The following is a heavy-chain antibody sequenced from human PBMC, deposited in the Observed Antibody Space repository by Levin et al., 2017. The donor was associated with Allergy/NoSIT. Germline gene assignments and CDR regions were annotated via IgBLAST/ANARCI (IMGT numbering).Heavy chain of an antibody. J-gene: IGHJ4*02. CDR1: GFTFDDYG. CDR3: ARDKWIAVAGGFDD. V-gene: IGHV3-20*04. D-gene: IGHD6-19*01. CDR2: INWKGGRT. Sequence: GESLKISCAASGFTFDDYGMNWVRQAPGKGLEWVSGINWKGGRTGYADSVKGRFTISRDNAKNSLYLQMNSLRAEDTALYYCARDKWIAVAGGFDDWGQGTLVTVSS.